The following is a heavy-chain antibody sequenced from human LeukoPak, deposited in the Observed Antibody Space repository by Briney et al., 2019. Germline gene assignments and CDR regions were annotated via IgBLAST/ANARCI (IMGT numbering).Heavy chain of an antibody. CDR3: ARQRGCSYEFDY. Sequence: SQTLSLTCTVSGGSISSGGYYWSWIRQHPGKGLEWIGYIYYSGSTYYNPSLKSRVTISVDTSKNQFSLKLSSVTAADTAVYYCARQRGCSYEFDYWGQGTLVTVSS. D-gene: IGHD5-18*01. V-gene: IGHV4-31*03. CDR1: GGSISSGGYY. J-gene: IGHJ4*02. CDR2: IYYSGST.